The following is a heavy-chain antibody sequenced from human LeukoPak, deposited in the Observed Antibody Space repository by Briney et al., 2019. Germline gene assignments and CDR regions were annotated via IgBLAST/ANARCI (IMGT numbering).Heavy chain of an antibody. CDR1: GGSISSSSYY. D-gene: IGHD2-2*03. CDR2: IYYSGST. CDR3: ARHPDRKMDIVVAPAAVLYP. Sequence: SETLSLTCTVSGGSISSSSYYWGWIRQPPGKGLEWIGSIYYSGSTYYNPSLKSRVTISVDTSKNQFSLKLSSVTAADTAVYYCARHPDRKMDIVVAPAAVLYPWGQGTLVTVSS. V-gene: IGHV4-39*01. J-gene: IGHJ5*02.